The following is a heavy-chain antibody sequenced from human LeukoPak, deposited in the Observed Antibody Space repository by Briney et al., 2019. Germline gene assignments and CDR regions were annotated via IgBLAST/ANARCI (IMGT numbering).Heavy chain of an antibody. CDR1: GFTFSCYG. J-gene: IGHJ6*02. D-gene: IGHD3-9*01. Sequence: GGSLTLSCAAYGFTFSCYGMHWVRQAPGKGLEWVAVIPYDGSNNYYAGSVKGRFTISRDNSKNTLYLQMNSLRAEDTAVYYCAKTYFDFYYYYYGMDVWGQGTTVTVSS. CDR3: AKTYFDFYYYYYGMDV. V-gene: IGHV3-30*18. CDR2: IPYDGSNN.